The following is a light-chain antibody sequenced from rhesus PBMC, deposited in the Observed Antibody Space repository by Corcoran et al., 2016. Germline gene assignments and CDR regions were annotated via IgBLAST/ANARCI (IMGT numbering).Light chain of an antibody. CDR2: GAA. Sequence: DIQMTQSPSSLSASVGDRVTITCRASQGISNWLAWYQQKPGKAPNLLIYGAANLDTGVPSRLRGRGSRTDFTLTISSLQPEDIATYYCQQHNISPYTFGQGTKVEIK. CDR1: QGISNW. J-gene: IGKJ2*01. CDR3: QQHNISPYT. V-gene: IGKV1-69*01.